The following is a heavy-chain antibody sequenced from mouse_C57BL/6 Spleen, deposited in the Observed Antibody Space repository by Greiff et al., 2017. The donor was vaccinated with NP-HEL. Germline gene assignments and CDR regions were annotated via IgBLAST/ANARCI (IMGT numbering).Heavy chain of an antibody. CDR3: ARSDDGYIGY. CDR1: GYTFTNYW. D-gene: IGHD2-3*01. V-gene: IGHV1-63*01. J-gene: IGHJ2*01. CDR2: IYPGGGYT. Sequence: VQLQQSGAELVRPGTSVKMSCKASGYTFTNYWIGWAKQRPGHGLEWIGDIYPGGGYTNYNEKFKGKATLTADKSSSTAYMQFSSLTSEDTAIYYCARSDDGYIGYWGQGTTLTVSS.